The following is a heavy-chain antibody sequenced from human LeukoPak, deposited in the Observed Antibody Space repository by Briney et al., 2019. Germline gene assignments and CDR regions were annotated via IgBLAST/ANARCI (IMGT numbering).Heavy chain of an antibody. CDR1: GLYFGSFW. CDR2: IKYDGSEI. CDR3: ARSYQLDY. V-gene: IGHV3-7*01. J-gene: IGHJ4*02. D-gene: IGHD2-2*01. Sequence: GGSLRLSCVVSGLYFGSFWMTWVRQAPGKGLDWVANIKYDGSEIYYADSVKGRFTISRDNANSSLYLQLNNLRVEDTALYYCARSYQLDYWGQGTLVTVSS.